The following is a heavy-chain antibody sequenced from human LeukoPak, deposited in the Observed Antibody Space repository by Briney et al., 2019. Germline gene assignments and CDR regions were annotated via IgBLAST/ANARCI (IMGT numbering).Heavy chain of an antibody. Sequence: ASVKVSCKTSGYNFRNYGINWVRQAPGQGLEWMGWISGANGNTDYAQNVQGRVTMITDPSTSTAFMELRSLRFDDTAVYYCARDRYSSSPSEGFDYWGQGTLVTVSS. D-gene: IGHD6-13*01. CDR1: GYNFRNYG. CDR3: ARDRYSSSPSEGFDY. V-gene: IGHV1-18*01. J-gene: IGHJ4*02. CDR2: ISGANGNT.